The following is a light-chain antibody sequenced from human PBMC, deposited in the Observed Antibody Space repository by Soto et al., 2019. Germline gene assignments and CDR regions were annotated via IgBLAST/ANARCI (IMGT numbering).Light chain of an antibody. V-gene: IGLV3-21*04. CDR2: YDS. CDR3: QVWDSSSDPWV. Sequence: SYELTQSPSVSVAPGKTARITCGGNNIGSKSVHWYQQKARQAPVLVIYYDSDRPSGIPERFSGSNSGNTATLTISRVEAGDEADYYCQVWDSSSDPWVFGGGTQLTVL. J-gene: IGLJ3*02. CDR1: NIGSKS.